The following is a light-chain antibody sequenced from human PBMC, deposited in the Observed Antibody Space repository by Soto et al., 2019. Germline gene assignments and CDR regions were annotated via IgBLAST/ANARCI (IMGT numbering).Light chain of an antibody. Sequence: EIVLTQSPGTLSLSPGERATLPCRASQSVSHNYLAWYQQRPGQAPRLLIYGASSRATGIPDRFSGSGSGTDFILTISRLEHEDFAVYYCQQYDRSWTFGQGTKVDIK. CDR1: QSVSHNY. J-gene: IGKJ1*01. CDR3: QQYDRSWT. V-gene: IGKV3-20*01. CDR2: GAS.